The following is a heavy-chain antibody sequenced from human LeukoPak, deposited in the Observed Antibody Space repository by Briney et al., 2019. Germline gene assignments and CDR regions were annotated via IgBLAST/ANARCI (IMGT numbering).Heavy chain of an antibody. CDR3: ARGYFDWQFGAHYFDY. CDR2: IYYSGST. J-gene: IGHJ4*02. Sequence: SETLSLTCTVSGGSISSYYWSWIRQPPGKGLEWIGYIYYSGSTNYNPSLKSRVTISVDTSKNQFSLKLSSVTAADTAVYYCARGYFDWQFGAHYFDYWGQGTLVTVSS. D-gene: IGHD3-9*01. V-gene: IGHV4-59*01. CDR1: GGSISSYY.